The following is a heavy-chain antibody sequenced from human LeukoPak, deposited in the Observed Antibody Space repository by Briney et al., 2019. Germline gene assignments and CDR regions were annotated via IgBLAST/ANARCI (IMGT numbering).Heavy chain of an antibody. CDR1: GFTFSSYG. Sequence: PGGSLRLSCAASGFTFSSYGMHWVRQAPGKGLEWVAVISYDGSNKYYADSVKGRFTISRDNAKNSLYLQMNSLRAEDTAVYYCARDRGIVGTTGYYYMDVWGKGTTVTVSS. J-gene: IGHJ6*03. CDR3: ARDRGIVGTTGYYYMDV. CDR2: ISYDGSNK. V-gene: IGHV3-30*03. D-gene: IGHD1-26*01.